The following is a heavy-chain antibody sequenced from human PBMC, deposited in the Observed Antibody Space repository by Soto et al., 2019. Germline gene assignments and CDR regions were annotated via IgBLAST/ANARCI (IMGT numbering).Heavy chain of an antibody. J-gene: IGHJ5*02. CDR2: IYYSGST. CDR3: ARVFSDSSSFFDP. D-gene: IGHD6-13*01. CDR1: GVSISSGGYY. Sequence: PSETLSLTCTVSGVSISSGGYYWSWIRQHPGKGLEGVGYIYYSGSTYYNPSPKSRVTISVDTSKNQFSLKLSSVTAADTAVYYCARVFSDSSSFFDPWGQGTLVTVSS. V-gene: IGHV4-31*03.